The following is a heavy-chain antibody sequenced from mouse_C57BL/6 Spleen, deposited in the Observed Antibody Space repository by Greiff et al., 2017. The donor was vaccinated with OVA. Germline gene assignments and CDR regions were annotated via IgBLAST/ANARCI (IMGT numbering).Heavy chain of an antibody. D-gene: IGHD1-1*01. CDR3: ARDYYGSSSRYYFDY. CDR2: IDPEDGET. Sequence: EVQLQQSGAELVKPGASVKLSCPASGFNIKDYYMHWVKQRTEQGLEWIGRIDPEDGETKYAPKFQGKATITADTSSHTAYLQLRSLTSEDTAVYYCARDYYGSSSRYYFDYWGQGTTLTVSS. V-gene: IGHV14-2*01. CDR1: GFNIKDYY. J-gene: IGHJ2*01.